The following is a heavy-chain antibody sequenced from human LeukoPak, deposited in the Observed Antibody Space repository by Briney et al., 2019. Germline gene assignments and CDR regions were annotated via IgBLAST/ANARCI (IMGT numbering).Heavy chain of an antibody. J-gene: IGHJ4*02. D-gene: IGHD3-16*01. CDR2: LSSDGNT. CDR3: ARGVEPLAANTLAY. Sequence: PGGSLRPSCAASGFTVITNDMTWVRQAPGKGLEWGSVLSSDGNTKYADSVQGRFTISRDNSKNTLYLEMNSLSPDDTAVYYCARGVEPLAANTLAYWGQGTLVTVSS. V-gene: IGHV3-53*01. CDR1: GFTVITND.